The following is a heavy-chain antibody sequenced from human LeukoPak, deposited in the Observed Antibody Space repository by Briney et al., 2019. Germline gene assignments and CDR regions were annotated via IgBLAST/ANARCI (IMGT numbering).Heavy chain of an antibody. V-gene: IGHV4-39*01. D-gene: IGHD1-26*01. CDR3: AGHRIRIVGATFDY. J-gene: IGHJ4*02. CDR1: GGSISSSSYY. Sequence: SETLSLTCIVSGGSISSSSYYWGWIRQPPGKGLEWIGSIYYSRSTYYNPSLKSRVTISVDTSKNQFSLKLSSVTAADTAVYYCAGHRIRIVGATFDYWGQGTLVTVSS. CDR2: IYYSRST.